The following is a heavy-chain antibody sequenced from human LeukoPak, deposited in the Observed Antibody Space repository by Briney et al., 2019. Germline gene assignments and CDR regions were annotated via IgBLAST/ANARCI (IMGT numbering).Heavy chain of an antibody. D-gene: IGHD3-16*01. CDR2: ISPDGRTE. J-gene: IGHJ4*02. Sequence: GSLRLSCAASGFTFSSYAMHWVRQGPGKGLEWVAFISPDGRTEYNADSVKGRFTISRDNSKNTLYLQMNSLTTEDTAVYYCARGWGSGAWLIDSWGQGTLVSVSS. V-gene: IGHV3-30*04. CDR1: GFTFSSYA. CDR3: ARGWGSGAWLIDS.